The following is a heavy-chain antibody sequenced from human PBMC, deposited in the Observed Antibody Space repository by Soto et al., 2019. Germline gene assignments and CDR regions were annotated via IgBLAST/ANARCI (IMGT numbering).Heavy chain of an antibody. CDR2: IIPILGIA. Sequence: GASVKVSGKGSGGTFSSYTIRWVRQAPGQGLEWMGRIIPILGIANYAQNIQGRVTITADKSTSTAYMELSSLRSEDTAVYYCARGYCSGGSCLVDYWGQGTLVTVSS. D-gene: IGHD2-15*01. CDR1: GGTFSSYT. V-gene: IGHV1-69*02. J-gene: IGHJ4*02. CDR3: ARGYCSGGSCLVDY.